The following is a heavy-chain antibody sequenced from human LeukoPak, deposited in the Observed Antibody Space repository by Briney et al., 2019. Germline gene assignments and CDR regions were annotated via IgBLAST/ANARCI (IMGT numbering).Heavy chain of an antibody. CDR3: ARSLGVVVAQKGI. Sequence: GGSLRLSCAASGFTFSSYWMHWVRQGPGKGLVWVSRIYSDGSRTTYADSVKGRFTISGDNAKNTLYLQMNRLRAEDTAVYYCARSLGVVVAQKGIWGQGTMVTVSS. J-gene: IGHJ3*02. CDR2: IYSDGSRT. CDR1: GFTFSSYW. D-gene: IGHD3-22*01. V-gene: IGHV3-74*01.